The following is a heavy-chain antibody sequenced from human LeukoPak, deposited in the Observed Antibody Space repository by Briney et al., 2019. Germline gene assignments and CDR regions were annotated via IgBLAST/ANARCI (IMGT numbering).Heavy chain of an antibody. D-gene: IGHD3-22*01. CDR1: GYTLTAYY. J-gene: IGHJ3*02. CDR3: ARPHYESSGLYVDAFDI. V-gene: IGHV1-2*06. CDR2: INPNSGGT. Sequence: ASVKVSCKASGYTLTAYYLHWVRQTPGQGLEWMGQINPNSGGTTYAQKFQGRVTMTRDTSIGTAYMKLSSLRSDDTAVYYCARPHYESSGLYVDAFDIWGQGTMVTVSS.